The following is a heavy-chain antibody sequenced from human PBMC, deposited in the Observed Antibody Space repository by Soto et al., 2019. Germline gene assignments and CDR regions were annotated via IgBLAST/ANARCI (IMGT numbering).Heavy chain of an antibody. CDR3: ARCIAVAALFDP. CDR2: INAGNGNT. J-gene: IGHJ5*02. D-gene: IGHD6-19*01. CDR1: GYTFTSYA. V-gene: IGHV1-3*01. Sequence: ASVKVSCKASGYTFTSYAMHWVRQAPGQRLEWMGWINAGNGNTKYSQKLQGRVTMTTDTSTSTAYMELRSLRSDDTAVYYCARCIAVAALFDPWGQGTLVTVSS.